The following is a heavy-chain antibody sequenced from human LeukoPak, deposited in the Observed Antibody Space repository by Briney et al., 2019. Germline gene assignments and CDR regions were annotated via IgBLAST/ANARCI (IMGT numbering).Heavy chain of an antibody. Sequence: SETLSLTCTVSGGSISSGGYYWSWIRQHPGKGLEWIGYIYYSGSTYYNPSLKSRVTISVETSKNQFSLKLSSVTAADTAVYYCARGACGVVTCFDYWGQGTLVTGSP. CDR2: IYYSGST. CDR3: ARGACGVVTCFDY. D-gene: IGHD4-23*01. V-gene: IGHV4-31*03. J-gene: IGHJ4*02. CDR1: GGSISSGGYY.